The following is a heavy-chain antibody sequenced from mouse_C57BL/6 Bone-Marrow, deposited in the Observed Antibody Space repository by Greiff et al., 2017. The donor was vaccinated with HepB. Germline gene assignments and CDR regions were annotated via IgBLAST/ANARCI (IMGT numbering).Heavy chain of an antibody. CDR3: AKRGVYYYGSSSPWFAY. Sequence: VHLVESGPGLVAPSQSLSITCTVSGFSLTSYGVDWVRQPPGKGLEWLGVIWGGGSTNYNSALMSRLSISKDNSKSQVFLKMNSLQTDDTAMYYCAKRGVYYYGSSSPWFAYWGQGTLVTVSA. D-gene: IGHD1-1*01. V-gene: IGHV2-9*01. J-gene: IGHJ3*01. CDR1: GFSLTSYG. CDR2: IWGGGST.